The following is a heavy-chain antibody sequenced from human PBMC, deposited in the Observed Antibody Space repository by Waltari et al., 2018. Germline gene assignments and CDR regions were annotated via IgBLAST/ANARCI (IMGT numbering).Heavy chain of an antibody. CDR2: IKSKTDGGTT. J-gene: IGHJ3*02. CDR1: GFTFSNAW. V-gene: IGHV3-15*01. Sequence: EVQLVESGGGLVKPGGSLRLSCAASGFTFSNAWMSWVRQAPGKGLEWVGRIKSKTDGGTTDYAAPVKGRFTISRDDSKNTLYLQMNSLKTEDTAVYYCTTGATAAAGDDAFDIWGQGTMVTVSS. D-gene: IGHD6-13*01. CDR3: TTGATAAAGDDAFDI.